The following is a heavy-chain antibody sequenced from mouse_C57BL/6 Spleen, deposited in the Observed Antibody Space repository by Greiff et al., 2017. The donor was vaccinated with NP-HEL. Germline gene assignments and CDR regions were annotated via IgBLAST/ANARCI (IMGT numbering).Heavy chain of an antibody. J-gene: IGHJ3*01. D-gene: IGHD2-4*01. CDR2: IYPRDGST. Sequence: VQLQQSGPELVKPGASVKLSCKASGYTFTSYDINWVKQRPGQGLAWIGWIYPRDGSTKYNEKFKGKATLTVDTSSSTAYMELHSLTSEDSAVYFCARTRDYDYDGGAWFAYWGQGTLVTVSA. CDR3: ARTRDYDYDGGAWFAY. CDR1: GYTFTSYD. V-gene: IGHV1-85*01.